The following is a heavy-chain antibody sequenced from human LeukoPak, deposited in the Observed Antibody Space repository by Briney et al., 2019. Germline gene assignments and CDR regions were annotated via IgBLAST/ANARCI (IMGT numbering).Heavy chain of an antibody. CDR3: ARTIKSGNYYWFDP. Sequence: SETLSLTCTVSGGSISNYYWSWIRQPPGEGLEWIGFISYTGSTNYNPSLKSRVTVLDTSKNQFSLKVTSLTAADTAVYYCARTIKSGNYYWFDPWGQGTLVTVSS. CDR2: ISYTGST. CDR1: GGSISNYY. J-gene: IGHJ5*02. V-gene: IGHV4-59*01. D-gene: IGHD1-26*01.